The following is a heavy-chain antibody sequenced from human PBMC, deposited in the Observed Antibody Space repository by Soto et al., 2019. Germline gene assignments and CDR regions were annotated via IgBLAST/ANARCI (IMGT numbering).Heavy chain of an antibody. J-gene: IGHJ6*03. D-gene: IGHD4-4*01. CDR1: GFTFSSYG. Sequence: QVQLVESGGGVVQPGRSLRLSCAASGFTFSSYGMHWVRQAPGKGLEWVAVIWYDGSNKYYADSVKGRFTISRDNSKNTLYVQMNSLRADDTAVYYCARYGYGYSNPFYYYMDVLGKGTTVTVSS. CDR2: IWYDGSNK. CDR3: ARYGYGYSNPFYYYMDV. V-gene: IGHV3-33*01.